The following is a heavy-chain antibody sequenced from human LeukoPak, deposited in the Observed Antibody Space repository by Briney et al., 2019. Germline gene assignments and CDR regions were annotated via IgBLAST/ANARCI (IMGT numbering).Heavy chain of an antibody. CDR2: IDPSDSYT. CDR1: GSIFTSYW. CDR3: ARHAASIAAAGKSNWFDP. Sequence: GASLQISCKGSGSIFTSYWISWVRQMPGKGLEWMGRIDPSDSYTNYSPSFQGHVTISADKYISTAYLQWSSLKASDTAMYYCARHAASIAAAGKSNWFDPWGQGTLVTVSS. V-gene: IGHV5-10-1*01. D-gene: IGHD6-13*01. J-gene: IGHJ5*02.